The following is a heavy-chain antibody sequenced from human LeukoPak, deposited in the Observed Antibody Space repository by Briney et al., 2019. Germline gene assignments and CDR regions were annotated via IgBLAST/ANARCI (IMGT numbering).Heavy chain of an antibody. Sequence: EGSLRLSCAASGFNFDEYAMRWVRQVPGKGLEWVSLISGDGGYTYYADSAKGRSTISRDNSKNSLYLEMNSLRTEDTALYYCAKGSGWAFDYWGQGTLVTVSS. CDR3: AKGSGWAFDY. CDR2: ISGDGGYT. V-gene: IGHV3-43*02. D-gene: IGHD6-19*01. CDR1: GFNFDEYA. J-gene: IGHJ4*02.